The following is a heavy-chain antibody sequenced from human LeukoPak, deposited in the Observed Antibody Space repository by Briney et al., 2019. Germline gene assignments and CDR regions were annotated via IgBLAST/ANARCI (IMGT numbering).Heavy chain of an antibody. V-gene: IGHV1-2*02. CDR3: ARDLSTSATWEFDY. J-gene: IGHJ4*02. CDR2: INLDSGGT. D-gene: IGHD6-25*01. CDR1: GYTFTYYL. Sequence: GASVKVSCKTSGYTFTYYLMHWLRQPPGQGLEWMGWINLDSGGTKYAQRFQGRVTMTRDTSISKAYMDLSRLRSDDPSVYYCARDLSTSATWEFDYGGQGTLVTVSS.